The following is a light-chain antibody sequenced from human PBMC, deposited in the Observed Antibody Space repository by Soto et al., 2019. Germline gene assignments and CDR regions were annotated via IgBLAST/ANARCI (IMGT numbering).Light chain of an antibody. CDR2: EVI. V-gene: IGLV2-23*02. J-gene: IGLJ3*02. Sequence: QSALTQPASVSGSPGQSITMSCTGTSSDVGSYDLVSWYQQYPGKAPKVMIFEVIKRPSGVSNRFSGSKSGNTASLTISGLQAEDEAHYYCCSYAGSGTLVFGGGTKLTLL. CDR3: CSYAGSGTLV. CDR1: SSDVGSYDL.